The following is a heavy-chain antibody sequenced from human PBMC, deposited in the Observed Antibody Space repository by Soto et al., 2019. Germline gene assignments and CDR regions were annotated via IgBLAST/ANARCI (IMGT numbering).Heavy chain of an antibody. Sequence: GGSLRLSCAASGFTFSIYAMSWVRQAPGRGLEWVSSISGSGDSAYYADSVKGRFTISRDNSKNTLYLQINSLRAEDTAAYYCAKERSDHRIAAAAIDYWGQGA. CDR3: AKERSDHRIAAAAIDY. V-gene: IGHV3-23*01. J-gene: IGHJ4*02. CDR1: GFTFSIYA. D-gene: IGHD6-25*01. CDR2: ISGSGDSA.